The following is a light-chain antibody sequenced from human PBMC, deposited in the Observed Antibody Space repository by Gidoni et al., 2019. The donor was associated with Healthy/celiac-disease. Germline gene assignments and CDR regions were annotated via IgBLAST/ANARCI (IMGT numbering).Light chain of an antibody. CDR1: SSNIGNNY. Sequence: QSVLTQPHSVSAAPGQKVPISGSGSSSNIGNNYVSWYQQRPGTAPKLLIYDNNKRPSGISDRFSGSKSGTSATLGITGLQTGDEADYYCGTWDSSLSAVVFGGGTKLTVL. CDR3: GTWDSSLSAVV. CDR2: DNN. V-gene: IGLV1-51*01. J-gene: IGLJ2*01.